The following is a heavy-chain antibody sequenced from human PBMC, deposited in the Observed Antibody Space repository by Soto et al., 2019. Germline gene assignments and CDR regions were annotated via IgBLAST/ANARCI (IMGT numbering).Heavy chain of an antibody. CDR2: IRSKSFGGTP. J-gene: IGHJ4*01. Sequence: PGGSLRLSCTTSGLTFGDYAMSWFRQAPGKGLEWVGFIRSKSFGGTPEYAASVKGRFSISRDDSKSIAYLQMNSLKTEDTALYYCSRQFYDFSSGYYLYYFDHWGQGALVTVSS. CDR1: GLTFGDYA. V-gene: IGHV3-49*03. CDR3: SRQFYDFSSGYYLYYFDH. D-gene: IGHD3-3*01.